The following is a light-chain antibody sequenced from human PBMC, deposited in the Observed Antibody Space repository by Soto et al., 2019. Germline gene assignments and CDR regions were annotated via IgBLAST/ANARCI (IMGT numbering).Light chain of an antibody. CDR1: QSISSR. CDR2: DAS. J-gene: IGKJ2*01. CDR3: QRYNTYPYT. V-gene: IGKV1-5*01. Sequence: DIQMTQSPSTLSASVGDRVTITCRASQSISSRLAWYQQKPGKAPKLLIYDASSLESGVPSRFSGSGSGTEFALTISSLQPDDFATYYCQRYNTYPYTFCQGTRLEIK.